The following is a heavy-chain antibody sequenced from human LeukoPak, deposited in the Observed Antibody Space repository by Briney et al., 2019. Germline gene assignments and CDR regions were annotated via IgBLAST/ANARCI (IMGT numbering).Heavy chain of an antibody. CDR2: INHRGST. CDR1: GGSFSAYY. J-gene: IGHJ5*02. V-gene: IGHV4-34*01. D-gene: IGHD3-16*01. Sequence: PSETLSLTCAVYGGSFSAYYWSWIRQPPGKGLEWIGEINHRGSTNYNPSLKSRVTISVDTSKTQFSLKLSSVTAADTAVYYCARTWGLLALDPWGQGTLVTVSS. CDR3: ARTWGLLALDP.